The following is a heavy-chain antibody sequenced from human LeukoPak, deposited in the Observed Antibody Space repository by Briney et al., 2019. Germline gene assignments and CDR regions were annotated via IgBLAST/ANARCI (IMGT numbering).Heavy chain of an antibody. D-gene: IGHD5-24*01. CDR3: TRDRRDGYNYVDY. CDR1: GGSISPYY. CDR2: ISYSGST. V-gene: IGHV4-59*01. Sequence: SETLSLTCTVSGGSISPYYWSLIRQPPGKGLEWIGYISYSGSTNYNPSLKSRVTISVDTSKNQFSLKLNSVTAADTAVYYCTRDRRDGYNYVDYWGQGTLVTVSS. J-gene: IGHJ4*02.